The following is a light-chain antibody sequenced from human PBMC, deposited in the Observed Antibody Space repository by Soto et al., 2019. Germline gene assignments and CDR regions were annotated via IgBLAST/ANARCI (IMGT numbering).Light chain of an antibody. CDR3: QQYDNWPLT. V-gene: IGKV3-15*01. CDR2: GAS. Sequence: VVMTQSPATLSVSPGEGATLYCRASQSIRSNLAWYQKKPGQSHRLLIYGASTRATAVPARFSGSGSGTEFTLTISSLQSEDFAVYYCQQYDNWPLTFGGGTQVEIK. CDR1: QSIRSN. J-gene: IGKJ4*01.